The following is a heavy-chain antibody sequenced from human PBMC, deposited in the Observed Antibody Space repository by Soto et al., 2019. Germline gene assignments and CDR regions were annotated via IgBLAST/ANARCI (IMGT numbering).Heavy chain of an antibody. CDR3: ARDRPVGADAFDI. Sequence: GGSLRLSCAASGFTFSSYWMSWVRQAPGKGLEWVANIKQDGSEKYYVDSVKGRFTISRDNAKNSLYLQMNSLRAEDTAVYYCARDRPVGADAFDIWGQGTMVTVSS. J-gene: IGHJ3*02. CDR1: GFTFSSYW. CDR2: IKQDGSEK. D-gene: IGHD1-26*01. V-gene: IGHV3-7*01.